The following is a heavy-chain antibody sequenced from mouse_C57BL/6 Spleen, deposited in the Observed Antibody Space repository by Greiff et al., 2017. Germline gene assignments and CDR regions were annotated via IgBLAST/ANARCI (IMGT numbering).Heavy chain of an antibody. CDR1: GYTFTSYW. CDR3: ASRYDGYYVGY. Sequence: VQLQQSGTVLARPGASVKLSCKTSGYTFTSYWMHWVKQRPGQGLEWIGALYPGNSDTSYNQKFKGKAKLTAVTSASTAYMELSSLTNEDSAVYYGASRYDGYYVGYWGQGTTLTVSS. J-gene: IGHJ2*01. V-gene: IGHV1-5*01. CDR2: LYPGNSDT. D-gene: IGHD2-3*01.